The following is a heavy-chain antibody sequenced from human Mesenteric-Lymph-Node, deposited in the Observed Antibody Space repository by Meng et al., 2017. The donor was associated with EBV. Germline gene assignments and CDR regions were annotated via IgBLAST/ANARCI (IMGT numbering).Heavy chain of an antibody. CDR1: GYTFTDFG. J-gene: IGHJ4*02. V-gene: IGHV1-18*01. CDR3: AREGVSSGWEKVDY. Sequence: VQLGQSAAEVKKPGASVKVSCKASGYTFTDFGISWVRQAPGQGLEWMGWISVYNGNTNYAQKFQGRVTMTTDTSTNAAYMELRSLRYDDTAVYYCAREGVSSGWEKVDYWGQGTLVTVSS. D-gene: IGHD6-19*01. CDR2: ISVYNGNT.